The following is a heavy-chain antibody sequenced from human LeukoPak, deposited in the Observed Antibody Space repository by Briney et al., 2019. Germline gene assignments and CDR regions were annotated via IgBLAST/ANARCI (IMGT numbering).Heavy chain of an antibody. CDR3: ARDEAYCSSTSCSTWFYYMDV. V-gene: IGHV3-48*01. J-gene: IGHJ6*03. CDR2: ISSSSSTI. Sequence: GGSLRLSCAASGFTFSSYSMNWVRQAPGKGLEWVSYISSSSSTIYYADSVKGRFTISRDNSKNTLYLQMNSLRAEDTAVYYCARDEAYCSSTSCSTWFYYMDVWGKGTTVTVSS. CDR1: GFTFSSYS. D-gene: IGHD2-2*01.